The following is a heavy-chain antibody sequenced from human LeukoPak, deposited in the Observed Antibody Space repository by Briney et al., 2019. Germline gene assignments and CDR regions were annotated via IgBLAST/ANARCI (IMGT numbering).Heavy chain of an antibody. CDR1: GFTFSSYG. D-gene: IGHD3-10*01. CDR2: IRYDGSNK. Sequence: GGSPRLSCAASGFTFSSYGMHWVRQAPGKGLEWVAFIRYDGSNKYYADSVKGRFTISRDNSKNTLYLQMNSLRAEDTAVYYCARPPGRTGAFDIWGQGTMVTVSS. J-gene: IGHJ3*02. CDR3: ARPPGRTGAFDI. V-gene: IGHV3-30*02.